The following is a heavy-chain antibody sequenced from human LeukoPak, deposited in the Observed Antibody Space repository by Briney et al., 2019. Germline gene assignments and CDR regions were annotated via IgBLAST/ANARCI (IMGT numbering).Heavy chain of an antibody. CDR2: IKQDGSEK. V-gene: IGHV3-7*01. CDR3: ARDPPYPKTLDS. Sequence: PGGSLRLSCAASGFTFRSYWMSWVRQAPGKGLEWVANIKQDGSEKYYVDSVKGRFTISRDNANNSLDLQMNSLRAEDTAVYYCARDPPYPKTLDSWGQGALVTVSS. CDR1: GFTFRSYW. J-gene: IGHJ4*02.